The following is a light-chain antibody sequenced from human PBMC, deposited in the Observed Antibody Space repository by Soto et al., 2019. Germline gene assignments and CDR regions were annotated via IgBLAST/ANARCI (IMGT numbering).Light chain of an antibody. Sequence: QSVLTQPASVFGSPGQSITISCTGTTTDIRRYNYVSWYQHHPDKAPKLILYEVSNRPSGVSDRFSGSKSGTTASLTISGLQPEDEASYYCSLYTSSGTLVFGGGTKLTVL. J-gene: IGLJ2*01. CDR3: SLYTSSGTLV. CDR1: TTDIRRYNY. CDR2: EVS. V-gene: IGLV2-14*01.